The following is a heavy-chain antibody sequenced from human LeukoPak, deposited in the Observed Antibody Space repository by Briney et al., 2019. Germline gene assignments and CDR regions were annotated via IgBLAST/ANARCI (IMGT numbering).Heavy chain of an antibody. V-gene: IGHV4-4*07. Sequence: SETLSLTCTVSGGSISSYYWSWIRQPAGKGLEWIGRIYTSGSTNYNPSLKSRVTMSVDTSKNQFSLKLSSVTAADTAVYYCARGAYYYGSGLIDIWGQGTMVTVSS. J-gene: IGHJ3*02. CDR1: GGSISSYY. D-gene: IGHD3-10*01. CDR2: IYTSGST. CDR3: ARGAYYYGSGLIDI.